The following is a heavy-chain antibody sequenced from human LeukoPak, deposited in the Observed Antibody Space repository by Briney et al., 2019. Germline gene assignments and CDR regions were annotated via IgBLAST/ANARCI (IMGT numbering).Heavy chain of an antibody. J-gene: IGHJ5*02. CDR3: ARVRFGWFDP. CDR2: IYYSGST. Sequence: SETLSLTCAVSGGSISSYYWSWIRQPPGKGLEWIGYIYYSGSTNYNPSLKSRVTISVDTSKNQFSLKLSSVTAADTAVYYCARVRFGWFDPWGQGTLVTVSS. V-gene: IGHV4-59*01. D-gene: IGHD3-16*01. CDR1: GGSISSYY.